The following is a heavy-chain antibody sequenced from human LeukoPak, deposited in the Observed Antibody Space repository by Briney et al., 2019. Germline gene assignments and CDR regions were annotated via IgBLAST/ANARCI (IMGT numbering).Heavy chain of an antibody. CDR3: ARRSVSNNYFDY. Sequence: GESLKISCKGSGYPFNNYWIAWGRQVPGKGLGWMGIVYPGDSDTNYSPSFQGQVTISVDKSISTAYLQWHSLKASDTAMFYCARRSVSNNYFDYWGQGTLVTVSS. J-gene: IGHJ4*02. V-gene: IGHV5-51*01. CDR2: VYPGDSDT. CDR1: GYPFNNYW. D-gene: IGHD5/OR15-5a*01.